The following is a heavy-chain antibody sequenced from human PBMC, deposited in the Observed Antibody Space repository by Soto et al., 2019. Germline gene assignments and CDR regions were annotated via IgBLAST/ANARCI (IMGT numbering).Heavy chain of an antibody. CDR1: GYTLTGDY. Sequence: ASLKLSCKASGYTLTGDYVHWVRQAPGQGLEWMGWINPNSGGTNYAQKFQGRVTMTRDTSISTAYMELSRLRSDDTAVYYCAREDWFDPWGQGTLVTVSS. CDR3: AREDWFDP. V-gene: IGHV1-2*02. CDR2: INPNSGGT. J-gene: IGHJ5*02.